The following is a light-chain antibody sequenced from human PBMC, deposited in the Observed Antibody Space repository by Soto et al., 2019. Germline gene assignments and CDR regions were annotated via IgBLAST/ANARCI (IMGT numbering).Light chain of an antibody. CDR3: SSYTSISTVV. CDR1: SSDIGSFKS. CDR2: EVN. V-gene: IGLV2-14*01. J-gene: IGLJ3*02. Sequence: QSVLTQSASVSGSPGQSITISCIGTSSDIGSFKSVSWYQQHPGKAPKLMIYEVNNRPSGVSNRFSGSKFGNTASLTISGLQAEDESDYYCSSYTSISTVVFGGGTKLTVL.